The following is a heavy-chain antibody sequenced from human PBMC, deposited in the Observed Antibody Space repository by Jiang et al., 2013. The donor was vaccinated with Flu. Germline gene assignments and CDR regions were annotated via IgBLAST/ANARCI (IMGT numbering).Heavy chain of an antibody. V-gene: IGHV1-69*04. D-gene: IGHD1-14*01. CDR2: IIPILGIA. J-gene: IGHJ6*02. CDR3: ARAVPHRPHPENLGYYGMDV. CDR1: GGTFSSYA. Sequence: GAEVKKPGSSVKVSCKASGGTFSSYAISWVRQAPGQGLEWMGGIIPILGIANYAQKFQGRVTITADKSTSTAYMELSSLRSEDTAVYYCARAVPHRPHPENLGYYGMDVWGQGTTVTVSS.